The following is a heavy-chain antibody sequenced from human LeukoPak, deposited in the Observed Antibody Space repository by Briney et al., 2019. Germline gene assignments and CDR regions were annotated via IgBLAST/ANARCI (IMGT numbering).Heavy chain of an antibody. J-gene: IGHJ4*02. CDR1: GFPFNTYV. Sequence: PGGSLRLSCAASGFPFNTYVMSWVRQAPGKGLEWVSAINGGGSNTYYANSVKGRFTISRDNSKNMVYLQMNSLRAEDTAVYYCARAGGSTVSHSDYWGQGTLVTVSS. CDR3: ARAGGSTVSHSDY. V-gene: IGHV3-23*01. D-gene: IGHD4-17*01. CDR2: INGGGSNT.